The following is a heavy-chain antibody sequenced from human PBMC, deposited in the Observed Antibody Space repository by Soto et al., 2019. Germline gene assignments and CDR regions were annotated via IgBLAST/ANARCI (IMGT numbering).Heavy chain of an antibody. CDR3: AKDRLAGGFDY. CDR1: GFTFSSYS. D-gene: IGHD3-16*01. CDR2: ISTSGSIM. Sequence: LGGSLRLSCAASGFTFSSYSMNWVRQAPGKGLEWVSYISTSGSIMHYADSVKGRFTISRDNAKNTLYLQMNSLRADDTAVYYCAKDRLAGGFDYWGQGTLVTASS. V-gene: IGHV3-48*01. J-gene: IGHJ4*02.